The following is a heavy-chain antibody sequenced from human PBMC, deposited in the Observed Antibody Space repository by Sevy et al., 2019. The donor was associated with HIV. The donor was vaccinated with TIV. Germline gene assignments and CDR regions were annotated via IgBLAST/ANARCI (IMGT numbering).Heavy chain of an antibody. D-gene: IGHD2-15*01. Sequence: GGSLRLSCAASGFTFSSYAMSWVRQAPGKGLQWVSAISGSGDSTYYADSVKGRFTISRDNSKNTLFLQMNSLRAEDTAVYYCAKTSAHSMSGGYRAIDYWGQGTLVTVSS. CDR3: AKTSAHSMSGGYRAIDY. CDR1: GFTFSSYA. J-gene: IGHJ4*02. CDR2: ISGSGDST. V-gene: IGHV3-23*01.